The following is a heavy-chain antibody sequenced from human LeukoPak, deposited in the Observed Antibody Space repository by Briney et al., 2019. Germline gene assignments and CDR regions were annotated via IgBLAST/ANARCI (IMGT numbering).Heavy chain of an antibody. Sequence: PSVTLSLTCAVYGGSFSGYYWSWIRQPPGKGLEWIGEINHSGSTNYNPSLKSRVTISVDTSKNQFSLKLSSVTAADMAVYYCARYDFWSGYYGYWGQGTLVTVSS. J-gene: IGHJ4*02. V-gene: IGHV4-34*01. CDR3: ARYDFWSGYYGY. CDR2: INHSGST. D-gene: IGHD3-3*01. CDR1: GGSFSGYY.